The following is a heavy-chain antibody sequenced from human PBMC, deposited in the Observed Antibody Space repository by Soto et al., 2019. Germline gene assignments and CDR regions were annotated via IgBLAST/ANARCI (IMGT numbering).Heavy chain of an antibody. Sequence: QVQLVQSGAELKKPGASVKISCETSGYRFSTSGIHWLRQAPGQSLESMGWINAADGDTKYSQKFQGRVTLSRDTSASTAYMELSSLTSEDTSIYYCARDSQRVQIPSTGWFDPWGQGTVVTVSS. V-gene: IGHV1-3*01. D-gene: IGHD2-2*01. J-gene: IGHJ5*02. CDR3: ARDSQRVQIPSTGWFDP. CDR2: INAADGDT. CDR1: GYRFSTSG.